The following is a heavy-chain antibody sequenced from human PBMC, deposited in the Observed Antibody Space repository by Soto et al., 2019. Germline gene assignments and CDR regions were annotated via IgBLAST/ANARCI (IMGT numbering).Heavy chain of an antibody. Sequence: GGSLRLSCAASGFTFSDYYMSWIRQAPGKGLEWVSYISSSSSYTNYADSVKGRFTISRDNAKNSLYLQMNSLRAEDTAVYYCARRMTTVTLHDAFDIWGQGIMVT. CDR2: ISSSSSYT. J-gene: IGHJ3*02. D-gene: IGHD4-17*01. CDR1: GFTFSDYY. V-gene: IGHV3-11*06. CDR3: ARRMTTVTLHDAFDI.